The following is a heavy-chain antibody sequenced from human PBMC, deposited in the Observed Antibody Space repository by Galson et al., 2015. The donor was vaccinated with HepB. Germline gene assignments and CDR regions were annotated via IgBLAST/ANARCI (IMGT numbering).Heavy chain of an antibody. CDR2: IRSKAYGGTT. D-gene: IGHD3-10*01. CDR1: GFTFGDYA. V-gene: IGHV3-49*03. J-gene: IGHJ5*02. Sequence: SLRLSCAASGFTFGDYAMSWFRQAPGKGLEWVGFIRSKAYGGTTEYAASVKGRFTISRDDSKSIAYLQMNSLKTEDTAVYYCTRALLWFGELLPRGWFDPWGQGTLVTVSS. CDR3: TRALLWFGELLPRGWFDP.